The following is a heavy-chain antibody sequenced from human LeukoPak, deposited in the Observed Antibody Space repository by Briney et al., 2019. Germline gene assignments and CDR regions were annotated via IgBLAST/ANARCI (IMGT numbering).Heavy chain of an antibody. Sequence: GESLKISCKGSGYSFGSYWIGWVRQMPGKGLEWLGIIYPGDSDTRYSPSFQGQVTISADKSVSTASPQWSSLQASDTAMYCCARRGGNSFDYWGQGTLVTVSS. CDR1: GYSFGSYW. CDR3: ARRGGNSFDY. V-gene: IGHV5-51*01. D-gene: IGHD4-23*01. J-gene: IGHJ4*02. CDR2: IYPGDSDT.